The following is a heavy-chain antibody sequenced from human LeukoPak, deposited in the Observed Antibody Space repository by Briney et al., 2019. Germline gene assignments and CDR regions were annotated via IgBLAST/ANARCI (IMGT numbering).Heavy chain of an antibody. J-gene: IGHJ4*02. V-gene: IGHV4-39*07. CDR1: GGSISSSSYY. D-gene: IGHD1-26*01. Sequence: SETLSLTCTVSGGSISSSSYYWGWIRQPPGKGLEWIGSIYYSGSTYYNPSLKSRVTISVDTSKNQFSLKLSSVTAADTAVYYCARHEGSYYSMYFDYWGQGTLVTVSS. CDR2: IYYSGST. CDR3: ARHEGSYYSMYFDY.